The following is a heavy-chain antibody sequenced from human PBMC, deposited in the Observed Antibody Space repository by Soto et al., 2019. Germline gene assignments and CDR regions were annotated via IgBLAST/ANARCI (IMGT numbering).Heavy chain of an antibody. CDR1: GGSISSRGYY. D-gene: IGHD2-15*01. Sequence: VSVTCTVSGGSISSRGYYWSWIRQHPGKGLEWIGYIYYSGRTYYNPSLKSRVTISVDTSKNQFSPKLSSVTAADTAVYYCARDPGYCSGGSCNWFDPWGQGTLVTVSS. V-gene: IGHV4-31*02. CDR3: ARDPGYCSGGSCNWFDP. J-gene: IGHJ5*02. CDR2: IYYSGRT.